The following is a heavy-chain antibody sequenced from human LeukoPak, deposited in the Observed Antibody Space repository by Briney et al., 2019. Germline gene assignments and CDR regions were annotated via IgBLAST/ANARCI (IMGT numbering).Heavy chain of an antibody. D-gene: IGHD3-10*01. Sequence: GRSLRLSCAASGFTFRSYAIHWVRQAPGKGLEWVAVISYDGSNKYYADSVKGRFTISRDNSKNTLYLQMNSLRAEDTAVYYCAVRLHTMVRGVTPYYYGMDVWGQGTTVTVSS. J-gene: IGHJ6*02. CDR2: ISYDGSNK. CDR1: GFTFRSYA. V-gene: IGHV3-30-3*01. CDR3: AVRLHTMVRGVTPYYYGMDV.